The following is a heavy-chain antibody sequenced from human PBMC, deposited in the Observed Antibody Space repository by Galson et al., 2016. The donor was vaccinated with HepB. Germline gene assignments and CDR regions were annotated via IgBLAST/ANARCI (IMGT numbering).Heavy chain of an antibody. Sequence: SLRLSCAASGFTFSNYAMHWVRQAPGKGLEWVGRIRNKRNNYITEYAASVIGRFTISRDDSRNSVDLQMNTLKTEDTAVYYCARMANGADSDWGQGTLVTVSS. CDR2: IRNKRNNYIT. CDR3: ARMANGADSD. D-gene: IGHD2-8*01. J-gene: IGHJ4*02. V-gene: IGHV3-72*01. CDR1: GFTFSNYA.